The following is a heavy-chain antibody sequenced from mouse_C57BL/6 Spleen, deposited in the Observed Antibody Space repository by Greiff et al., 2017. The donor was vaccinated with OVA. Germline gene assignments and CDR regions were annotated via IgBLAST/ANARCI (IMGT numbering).Heavy chain of an antibody. CDR2: IRNKANGYTT. CDR3: ARCDSKDPYYYAMDY. J-gene: IGHJ4*01. D-gene: IGHD2-5*01. V-gene: IGHV7-3*01. CDR1: GFTFTDYY. Sequence: EVKLVESGGGLVQPGGSLILSCAASGFTFTDYYMSWVRQPPGKALEWLGFIRNKANGYTTEYSASVKGRFTISRDNSQSLLYLQMKALRAEDSADYYCARCDSKDPYYYAMDYWGQGTSVTVSS.